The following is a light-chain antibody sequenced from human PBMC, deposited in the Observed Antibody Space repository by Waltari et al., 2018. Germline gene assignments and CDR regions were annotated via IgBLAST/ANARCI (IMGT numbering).Light chain of an antibody. CDR3: LQHNSYPYS. V-gene: IGKV1-17*01. CDR1: QGISSY. CDR2: AAT. Sequence: DIQMTQSPSSLSASVGDTVNITCRASQGISSYLNWFQQKPGEAPKLLIYAATTLQSGVPSRFSGSGSGTEFTLTISSLQPEDFAAYYCLQHNSYPYSFGQGTKVEIK. J-gene: IGKJ2*03.